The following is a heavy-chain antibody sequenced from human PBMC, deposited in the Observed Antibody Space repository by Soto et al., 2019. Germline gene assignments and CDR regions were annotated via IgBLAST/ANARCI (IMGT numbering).Heavy chain of an antibody. D-gene: IGHD6-19*01. CDR3: VRAESTRGWYYFAY. Sequence: GGSLRLSCAASGFSLSDHYMDWVRQAPGKGLEWVGRTRNKARDYTTEYAASVKGRFTISRDDSKNSLSLQMSSLMAEDTAVYYCVRAESTRGWYYFAYWGQGTLVTVSS. V-gene: IGHV3-72*01. J-gene: IGHJ4*02. CDR2: TRNKARDYTT. CDR1: GFSLSDHY.